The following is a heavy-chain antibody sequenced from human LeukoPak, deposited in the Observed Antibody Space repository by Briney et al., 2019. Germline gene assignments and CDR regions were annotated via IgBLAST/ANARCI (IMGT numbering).Heavy chain of an antibody. V-gene: IGHV3-7*01. J-gene: IGHJ4*02. Sequence: GGSLRLSCAASGFTFSSYGMSWVRQAPGKGLEWVANINQDGTEKYYVDSVKGRFTVSRDYAKNSLYLQMNSLRVEDTAVYYCAKVAKYFYGPETYYFFEQWGQGTPVTASS. D-gene: IGHD3-10*01. CDR2: INQDGTEK. CDR1: GFTFSSYG. CDR3: AKVAKYFYGPETYYFFEQ.